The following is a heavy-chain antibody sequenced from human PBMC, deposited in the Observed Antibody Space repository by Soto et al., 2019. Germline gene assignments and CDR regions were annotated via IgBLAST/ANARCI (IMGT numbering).Heavy chain of an antibody. V-gene: IGHV4-59*08. D-gene: IGHD1-26*01. CDR3: ARRWGYAFDI. Sequence: QVQLQEAGPGLVKPSETLSLTCTVSGGSISSYYWSWIRQPPGKGLEWIGYIYYSGSTNYNPSLKSLVTISVDTSKNQFSLKLSSVTAADTAVYYCARRWGYAFDIWGQGTMVTVSS. CDR1: GGSISSYY. CDR2: IYYSGST. J-gene: IGHJ3*02.